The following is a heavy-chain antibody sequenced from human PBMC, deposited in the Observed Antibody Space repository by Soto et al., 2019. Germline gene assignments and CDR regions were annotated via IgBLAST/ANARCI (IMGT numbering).Heavy chain of an antibody. CDR3: ARDEEIYGMDV. V-gene: IGHV3-30-3*01. Sequence: GRSLRVSCAASGFTFSSYAMHWVRQAPGKGLEWVAVISYDGSNKYYADSVKGRFTISRDNSKNTLYLQMNSLRAEDTAAYYCARDEEIYGMDVWGQGTTVTVSS. J-gene: IGHJ6*02. CDR2: ISYDGSNK. CDR1: GFTFSSYA.